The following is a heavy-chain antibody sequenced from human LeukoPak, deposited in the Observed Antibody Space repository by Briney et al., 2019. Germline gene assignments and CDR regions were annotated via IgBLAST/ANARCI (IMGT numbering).Heavy chain of an antibody. D-gene: IGHD2-15*01. CDR3: AGYYCSSGTCRKYLDY. V-gene: IGHV3-23*01. CDR1: GFTFSSYA. CDR2: ISAAGGIT. J-gene: IGHJ4*01. Sequence: PRGSLRLSCAASGFTFSSYAMSWVRQAPGKGLEWVSTISAAGGITYYADSVKGRFTISRDNSKNTLFLQMSSLRAEDTAVYYCAGYYCSSGTCRKYLDYWGHGTLVTVSS.